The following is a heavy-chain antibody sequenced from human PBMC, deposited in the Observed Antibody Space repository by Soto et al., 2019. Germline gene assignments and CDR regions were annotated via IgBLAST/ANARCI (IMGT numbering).Heavy chain of an antibody. CDR3: ARERSSGAFDI. J-gene: IGHJ3*02. Sequence: GASVKVSCKTSGYTFTSYDINWVRQATGQGLEWMGWMNPNSGNTAYAQKFQGRVTMTRNTSISTAYMELSSLRSEGTAVYYCARERSSGAFDIWGKGTMVTVSS. CDR1: GYTFTSYD. CDR2: MNPNSGNT. V-gene: IGHV1-8*01. D-gene: IGHD1-26*01.